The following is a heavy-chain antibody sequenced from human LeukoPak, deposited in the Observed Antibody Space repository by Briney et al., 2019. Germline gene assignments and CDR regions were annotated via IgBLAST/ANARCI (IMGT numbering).Heavy chain of an antibody. CDR2: IYYSGST. D-gene: IGHD3-3*01. CDR1: GGSITRSY. V-gene: IGHV4-59*08. J-gene: IGHJ4*02. Sequence: ETLSLTSTLPGGSITRSYWSWVRHPPGQGLEWIGYIYYSGSTNYNPPLKSRVTISVDTSKNQFSLKLSSVTAADTAVYYCARLPLRFPDYWGQGTLVTVSS. CDR3: ARLPLRFPDY.